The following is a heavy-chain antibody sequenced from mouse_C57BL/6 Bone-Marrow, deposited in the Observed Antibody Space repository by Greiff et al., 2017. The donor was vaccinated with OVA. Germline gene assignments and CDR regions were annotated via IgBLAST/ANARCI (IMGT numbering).Heavy chain of an antibody. CDR1: GFNIKDDY. V-gene: IGHV14-4*01. Sequence: EVQLQQSGAELVRPGASVKLSCTASGFNIKDDYMHWVKQRPEPGLEWIGWIDPENGDTEYASKFQGKATITADTSSNTAYLQLSSLTSEDTAVYYCTANYYGSLYYFDYWGQGTTLTVSS. CDR2: IDPENGDT. D-gene: IGHD1-1*01. J-gene: IGHJ2*01. CDR3: TANYYGSLYYFDY.